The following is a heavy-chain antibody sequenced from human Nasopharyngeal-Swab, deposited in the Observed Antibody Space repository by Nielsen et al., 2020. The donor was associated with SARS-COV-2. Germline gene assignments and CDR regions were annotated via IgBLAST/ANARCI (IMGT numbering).Heavy chain of an antibody. V-gene: IGHV1-69*10. J-gene: IGHJ4*02. CDR1: GGTFSSYA. D-gene: IGHD5-24*01. CDR3: ARGDGRYYFDY. CDR2: IIPILGIA. Sequence: SVKVSCKASGGTFSSYAISWVRQAPGQGLEWMGGIIPILGIANYAQKFQGRVMITADKSTSTAYMELSSLRSEDTAVYYCARGDGRYYFDYWGQGTLVTVSS.